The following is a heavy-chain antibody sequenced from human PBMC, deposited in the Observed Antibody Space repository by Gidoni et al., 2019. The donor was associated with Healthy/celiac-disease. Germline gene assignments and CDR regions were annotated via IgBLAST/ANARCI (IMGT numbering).Heavy chain of an antibody. CDR1: GCSHRSRCYF. D-gene: IGHD3-9*01. V-gene: IGHV4-39*01. CDR3: ASLGALRYFDWLLASEDDAFDI. CDR2: IYYSGST. Sequence: QLQLQESGPGLVKPSETLSLPCTGSGCSHRSRCYFWGWIRQPPGKGLEWIGRIYYSGSTYYNPSLKSRVTISVDTSKNQFSLKLSSVTAADTAVYYCASLGALRYFDWLLASEDDAFDIWGQGTMVTVSS. J-gene: IGHJ3*02.